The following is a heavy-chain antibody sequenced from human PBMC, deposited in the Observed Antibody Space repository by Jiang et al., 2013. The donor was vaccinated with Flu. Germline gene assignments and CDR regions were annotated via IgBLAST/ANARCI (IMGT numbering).Heavy chain of an antibody. J-gene: IGHJ6*02. V-gene: IGHV4-4*07. D-gene: IGHD3-10*01. CDR1: GGSFTTYY. CDR2: IYASGST. CDR3: AREEGFGDQDRDYQYYGMDV. Sequence: GTLSLTCTVSGGSFTTYYWSWVRRPAGKGLEWIGRIYASGSTNYSPSLKSRVTMSVGTSKKQFSLKLTSVTAADTAVYYCAREEGFGDQDRDYQYYGMDVWGQGTAVTVSS.